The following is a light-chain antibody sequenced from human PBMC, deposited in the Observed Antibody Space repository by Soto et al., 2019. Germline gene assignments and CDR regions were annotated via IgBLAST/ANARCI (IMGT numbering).Light chain of an antibody. J-gene: IGKJ1*01. Sequence: PGERATLSCMASQSVTSNYLAWYQQKPGQAPRLLLFGASIRDTGIPVRFSGSGSGTDFTLTITRLEPEDFAVYYCHQYGSSPGTFGQGTKVDI. V-gene: IGKV3-20*01. CDR3: HQYGSSPGT. CDR2: GAS. CDR1: QSVTSNY.